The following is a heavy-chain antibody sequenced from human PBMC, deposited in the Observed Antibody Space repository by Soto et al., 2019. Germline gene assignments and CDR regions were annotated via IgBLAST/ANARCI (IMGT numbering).Heavy chain of an antibody. CDR1: GYTFTSYD. J-gene: IGHJ2*01. CDR2: VNPNCGYT. V-gene: IGHV1-8*01. Sequence: QVQLVQPGAEVKKPGASVKVSCQTSGYTFTSYDINWVRQATGQGLEWMGWVNPNCGYTGHAQRFQGRVSMTWDTAISTAYMEMSSLRSDDTAVYYCARGRRYFDLWGRGTLVTVSS. CDR3: ARGRRYFDL.